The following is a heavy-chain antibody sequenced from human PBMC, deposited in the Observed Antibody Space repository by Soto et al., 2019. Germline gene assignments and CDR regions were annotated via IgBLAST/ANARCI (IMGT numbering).Heavy chain of an antibody. CDR1: GFTFSSYS. Sequence: PGGSLRLSCAASGFTFSSYSMNWVLQAPGKGLEWVSSISSSSSYIYYGDSVKGRFTISRDNAKNSLYLQMNSLRAEDTATYYCARVHYYDSSGFYLWGQGTLVTVSS. J-gene: IGHJ4*02. D-gene: IGHD3-22*01. CDR2: ISSSSSYI. CDR3: ARVHYYDSSGFYL. V-gene: IGHV3-21*01.